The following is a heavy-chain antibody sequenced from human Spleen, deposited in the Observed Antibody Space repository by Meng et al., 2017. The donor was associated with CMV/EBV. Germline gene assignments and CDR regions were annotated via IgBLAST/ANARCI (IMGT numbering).Heavy chain of an antibody. J-gene: IGHJ4*02. Sequence: GESLKISCAVSGFTFSGYAIHWVRQAPGKGLEWVAVISYDGSSKYYADSVQGRFIISRDNSKNTLYLQMNSLRVEDTALYYCARMPRSTYGIFHFDYWGQGALVTVSS. CDR1: GFTFSGYA. D-gene: IGHD3-10*01. V-gene: IGHV3-30-3*01. CDR3: ARMPRSTYGIFHFDY. CDR2: ISYDGSSK.